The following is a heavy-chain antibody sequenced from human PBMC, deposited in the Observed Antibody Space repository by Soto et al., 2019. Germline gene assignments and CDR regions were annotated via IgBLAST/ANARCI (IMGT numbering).Heavy chain of an antibody. Sequence: PGGSLRLSCAASGFTFDDYAMHWVRQAPGKGLEWVSGISWNSGSIGYADSVKGRFTISRDNAKNSLYLQMNTLRPEDTALYYCAKDSTISAAGLDYWGQGTQVTVSS. V-gene: IGHV3-9*01. CDR3: AKDSTISAAGLDY. D-gene: IGHD6-6*01. CDR1: GFTFDDYA. CDR2: ISWNSGSI. J-gene: IGHJ4*02.